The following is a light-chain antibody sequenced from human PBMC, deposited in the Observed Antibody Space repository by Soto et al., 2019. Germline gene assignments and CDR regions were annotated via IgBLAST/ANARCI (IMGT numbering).Light chain of an antibody. V-gene: IGLV2-23*01. CDR1: SSDVGSYNF. CDR2: EGT. CDR3: CSYAGPSTI. J-gene: IGLJ2*01. Sequence: QSALTQHASVSGSPGQSITISCTGTSSDVGSYNFVSWFQQHPGKVPKLIIYEGTERPSGVSNRFSASKSGNTASLTISGLQPDDEADYYCCSYAGPSTIFGGGTKLTVL.